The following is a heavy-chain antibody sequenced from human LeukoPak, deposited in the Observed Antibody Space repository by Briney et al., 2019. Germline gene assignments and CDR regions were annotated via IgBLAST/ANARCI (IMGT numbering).Heavy chain of an antibody. CDR1: GFTFSSYA. CDR3: AKDPFWDFWSGSPTGYFDL. D-gene: IGHD3-3*01. J-gene: IGHJ2*01. Sequence: GGSLRLFCAASGFTFSSYAMSWVRQAPGKGLEWVSAISGSGGSTYYADSVKGRFTISRDNSKNTLYLQMNSLRAEDTAVYYCAKDPFWDFWSGSPTGYFDLWGRGTLVTVSS. CDR2: ISGSGGST. V-gene: IGHV3-23*01.